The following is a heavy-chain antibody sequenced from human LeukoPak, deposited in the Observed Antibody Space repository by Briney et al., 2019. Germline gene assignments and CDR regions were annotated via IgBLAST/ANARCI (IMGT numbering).Heavy chain of an antibody. CDR1: GFTFSSYA. V-gene: IGHV3-23*01. CDR3: AFPLTPYSSSPTYYFQH. D-gene: IGHD6-13*01. J-gene: IGHJ1*01. Sequence: GGSLRLSCAASGFTFSSYAMTWVRQAPGKGLEWVSTISDNGGSTYYADSVKGRFTISRDNSKNTLYLQMNSLRAEDTAVYYCAFPLTPYSSSPTYYFQHWGQGTLVTVSS. CDR2: ISDNGGST.